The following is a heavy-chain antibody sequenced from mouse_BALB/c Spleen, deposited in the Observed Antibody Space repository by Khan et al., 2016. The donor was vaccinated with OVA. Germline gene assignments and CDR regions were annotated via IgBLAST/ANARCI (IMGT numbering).Heavy chain of an antibody. D-gene: IGHD1-1*01. CDR1: GHTVRTYY. Sequence: QVQLQQSGPELVKPGASVKMSCKASGHTVRTYYIHWVMQRPGQGLEWIGWIYPGDGRNKYNEKFKGKTTLTADKSPSTAYMLLSSLTSEDSAIYFCAISYYGSFWYFDVWGAGTAVTVSS. V-gene: IGHV1S56*01. CDR3: AISYYGSFWYFDV. J-gene: IGHJ1*01. CDR2: IYPGDGRN.